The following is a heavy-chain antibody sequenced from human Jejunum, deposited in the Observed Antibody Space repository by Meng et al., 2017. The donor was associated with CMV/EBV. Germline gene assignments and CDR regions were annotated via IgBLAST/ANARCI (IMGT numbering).Heavy chain of an antibody. CDR2: IFHSGIT. CDR3: AIGKFCASHSSFDH. V-gene: IGHV4-30-2*01. Sequence: SGESINGDSYSWNWIRHTSGRGLDWIGYIFHSGITYYNPSLKSRATMSMSTSPNPFSLQLPSLPSAYPSLSSCAIGKFCASHSSFDHWGQGTLVTVSS. CDR1: GESINGDSYS. D-gene: IGHD3-9*01. J-gene: IGHJ4*02.